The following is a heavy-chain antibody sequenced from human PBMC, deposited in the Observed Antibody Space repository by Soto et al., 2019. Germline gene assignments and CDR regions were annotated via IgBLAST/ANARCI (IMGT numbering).Heavy chain of an antibody. CDR3: ARVDPGGELWLLYCYYYYGMDV. CDR1: GYTFTSYG. J-gene: IGHJ6*02. Sequence: ASVKVSCKASGYTFTSYGISWVRQAPGQGLEWMGWISAYNGNTNYAQKLQGRVTMTTDTSTSTAYMELRSLRSDDTAVYYCARVDPGGELWLLYCYYYYGMDVWGQGTTVTVSS. D-gene: IGHD3-10*01. CDR2: ISAYNGNT. V-gene: IGHV1-18*01.